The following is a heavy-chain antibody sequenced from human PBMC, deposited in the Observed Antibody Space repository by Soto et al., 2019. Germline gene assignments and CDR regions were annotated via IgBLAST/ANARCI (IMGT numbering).Heavy chain of an antibody. CDR3: TRVGGYYGDYPNFDY. V-gene: IGHV4-59*01. CDR1: GGSIRSYY. CDR2: IYYSGST. J-gene: IGHJ4*02. D-gene: IGHD4-17*01. Sequence: SETLSLTCTVYGGSIRSYYWSWIRQPPGEGLEWIGNIYYSGSTNYSPSRKSRVTMSVDMSKNQVSLKLSSVTAADTAVYYCTRVGGYYGDYPNFDYWGQGALVTVSS.